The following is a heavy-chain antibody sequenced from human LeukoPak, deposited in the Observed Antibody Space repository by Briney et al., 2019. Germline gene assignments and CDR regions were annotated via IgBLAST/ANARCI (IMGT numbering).Heavy chain of an antibody. J-gene: IGHJ5*02. D-gene: IGHD3-16*02. CDR1: GGSFSGYY. V-gene: IGHV4-34*01. CDR2: INHSGST. CDR3: ARDYYVWGSYRYSVWFDP. Sequence: PSETLSLTCAVYGGSFSGYYWSWIRQPPGKGLEWIGEINHSGSTNYNPSLKSRVTISVDTSKNQFSLKLSSVTAADTAVYYCARDYYVWGSYRYSVWFDPWGQGTLVTVSS.